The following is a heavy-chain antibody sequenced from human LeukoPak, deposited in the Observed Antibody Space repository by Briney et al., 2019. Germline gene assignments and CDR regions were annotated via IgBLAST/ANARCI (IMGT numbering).Heavy chain of an antibody. D-gene: IGHD2-15*01. Sequence: GGSLRLSCAASGFTFSGNWMHWVRQVPGKGLVWVSRINSDGSSSNYADSVKGRFTISRDNAKNSMYLQMNSLRAEDMALYYCAKDRCSGGSCYLDYWGQGTLVTVSS. J-gene: IGHJ4*02. CDR2: INSDGSSS. CDR3: AKDRCSGGSCYLDY. V-gene: IGHV3-74*01. CDR1: GFTFSGNW.